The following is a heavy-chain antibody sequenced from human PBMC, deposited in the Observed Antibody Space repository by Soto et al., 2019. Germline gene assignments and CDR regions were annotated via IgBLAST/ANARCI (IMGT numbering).Heavy chain of an antibody. CDR3: TLTNFGDYSAFDI. D-gene: IGHD4-17*01. CDR2: IKSKTDGGTT. J-gene: IGHJ3*02. V-gene: IGHV3-15*01. Sequence: GGSLRLSCAASGFTFSNAWMSWVRQAPGKGLEWVGRIKSKTDGGTTDYAAPVKGRFTISRDDSKNTLYLQMNSLKTEDTAVYYCTLTNFGDYSAFDIWGQGTMVTVSS. CDR1: GFTFSNAW.